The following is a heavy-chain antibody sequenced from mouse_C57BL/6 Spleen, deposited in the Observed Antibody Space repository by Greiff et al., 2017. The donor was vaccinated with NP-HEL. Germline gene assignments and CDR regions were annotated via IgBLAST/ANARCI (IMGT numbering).Heavy chain of an antibody. CDR2: INPSNGGT. D-gene: IGHD1-1*01. Sequence: QVQLQQPGTELVKPGASVKLSCKASGYTFTSYWMHWVKQRPGQGLEWIGNINPSNGGTNYNEKFKSKATLTVYKSSSTAYMQLSSLTSEDSAVYYGAGSSFSHWDFDVWGTGTTVTVSS. J-gene: IGHJ1*03. CDR1: GYTFTSYW. CDR3: AGSSFSHWDFDV. V-gene: IGHV1-53*01.